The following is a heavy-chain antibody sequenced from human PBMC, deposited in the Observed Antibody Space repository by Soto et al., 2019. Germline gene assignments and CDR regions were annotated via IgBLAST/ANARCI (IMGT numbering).Heavy chain of an antibody. CDR2: IKYSGDT. J-gene: IGHJ5*02. CDR1: GGSIRSGSYY. CDR3: ARHRDDGHDMSAFDP. Sequence: SETLSLTCIVPGGSIRSGSYYWYWIRQSPETGLEWIASIKYSGDTWYNPSLMSRVTVSVDTSKNQFSLELRYVTASDTAVYFCARHRDDGHDMSAFDPWGQGILVT. V-gene: IGHV4-39*01. D-gene: IGHD1-1*01.